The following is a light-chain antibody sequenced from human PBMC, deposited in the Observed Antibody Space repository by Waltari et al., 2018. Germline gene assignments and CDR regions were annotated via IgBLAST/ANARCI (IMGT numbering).Light chain of an antibody. Sequence: QFVLTQPPSVSGAPGQTVTISCTGTPSNFGAGYAVFWYQRLPGPAPKLLISLNTNRPSGVPDRFSGSKSGTSASLAISGLQTDDEGDYYCQSYDRNLRGWVFGGGTKLTVL. J-gene: IGLJ3*02. CDR2: LNT. CDR1: PSNFGAGYA. V-gene: IGLV1-40*01. CDR3: QSYDRNLRGWV.